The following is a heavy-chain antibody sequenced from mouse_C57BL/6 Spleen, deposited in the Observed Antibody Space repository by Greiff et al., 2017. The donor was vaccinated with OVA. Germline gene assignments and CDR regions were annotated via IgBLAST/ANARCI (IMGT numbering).Heavy chain of an antibody. CDR1: GYTFTSYW. D-gene: IGHD1-1*01. CDR2: IDPSDSYT. J-gene: IGHJ1*03. CDR3: ARFFYYGSSFDV. Sequence: VQLQQPGAELVMPGASVKLSCKASGYTFTSYWMHWVKQRPGQGLEWIGEIDPSDSYTNYNQKFTGKSTLTVDKSSSTAYMQLSSLTSEDSAVYYCARFFYYGSSFDVWGTGTTVTVSS. V-gene: IGHV1-69*01.